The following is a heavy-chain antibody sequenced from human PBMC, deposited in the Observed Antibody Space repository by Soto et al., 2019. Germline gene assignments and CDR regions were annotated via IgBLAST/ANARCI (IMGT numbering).Heavy chain of an antibody. J-gene: IGHJ4*02. Sequence: PGGYLRLSCAASGFTFSSYAMSWVRQAPGKGLEWVSAISGSGGSTYYADSVKGRFTISRDNSKNTLYLQMNSLRAEDTAVYYCAKYSPVYYYDSSGYYYAFDYWGQGTLVTVSS. CDR3: AKYSPVYYYDSSGYYYAFDY. CDR2: ISGSGGST. V-gene: IGHV3-23*01. CDR1: GFTFSSYA. D-gene: IGHD3-22*01.